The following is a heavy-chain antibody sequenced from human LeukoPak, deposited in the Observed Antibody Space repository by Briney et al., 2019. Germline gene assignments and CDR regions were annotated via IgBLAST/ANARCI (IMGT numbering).Heavy chain of an antibody. J-gene: IGHJ6*02. CDR2: IRSKANSYAT. V-gene: IGHV3-73*01. CDR1: GFTLSGSA. Sequence: GGSLRLSCAASGFTLSGSAMHWVRQASGKGLEWVGRIRSKANSYATAYAASVKGRFTISRDDSKNTAYLQMNSLKTEDTAVYYCTRRGGYSYGSNYYYYGMDVWGQGTTVTVSS. CDR3: TRRGGYSYGSNYYYYGMDV. D-gene: IGHD5-18*01.